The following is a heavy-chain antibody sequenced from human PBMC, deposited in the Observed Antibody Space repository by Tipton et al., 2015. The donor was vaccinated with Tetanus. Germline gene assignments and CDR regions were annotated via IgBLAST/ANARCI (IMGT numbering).Heavy chain of an antibody. V-gene: IGHV4-39*01. CDR1: GGSISSSSYY. CDR3: ASTYYYGSGSYYNGRFDP. D-gene: IGHD3-10*01. J-gene: IGHJ5*02. Sequence: TLSLTCTVSGGSISSSSYYWGWIRQPPGKGLEWIGSIYYSGSTYYNPSLKSRVTISVDTSKNRFSLKLSSLTAADTAVYYCASTYYYGSGSYYNGRFDPWGQGTLVTVSS. CDR2: IYYSGST.